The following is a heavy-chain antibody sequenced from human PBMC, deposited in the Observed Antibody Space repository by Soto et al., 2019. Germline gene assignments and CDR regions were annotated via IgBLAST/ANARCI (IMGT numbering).Heavy chain of an antibody. CDR1: GFTFSNAW. V-gene: IGHV3-15*01. CDR2: IKSKTDGGTT. D-gene: IGHD6-19*01. CDR3: TTVLPIIAVAGTGRDWFDP. J-gene: IGHJ5*02. Sequence: PGGSLRLSCAASGFTFSNAWMSWVRQAPGKGLEWVGRIKSKTDGGTTDYAAPVKGRFTISRDDSKNTLYLQMNSLKTEDTAVYYCTTVLPIIAVAGTGRDWFDPWGQGTLVTVSS.